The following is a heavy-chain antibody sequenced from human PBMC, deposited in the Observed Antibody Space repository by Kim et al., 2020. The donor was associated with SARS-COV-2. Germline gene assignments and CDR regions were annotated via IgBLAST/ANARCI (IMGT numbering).Heavy chain of an antibody. Sequence: SETLSLTCTVSGGSISSYYWSWIRQPPGKGLEWIGYIYYSGSTNYNPSLKSRVTISVDTSKNQFSLKLSSVTAADTAVYYCARSSWVGATYFDYWGQGTLVTVSS. CDR1: GGSISSYY. CDR3: ARSSWVGATYFDY. V-gene: IGHV4-59*01. D-gene: IGHD1-26*01. J-gene: IGHJ4*02. CDR2: IYYSGST.